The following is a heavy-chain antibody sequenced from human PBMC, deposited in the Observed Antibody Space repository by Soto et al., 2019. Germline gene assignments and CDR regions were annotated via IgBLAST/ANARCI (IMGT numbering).Heavy chain of an antibody. CDR1: GYTFTSYG. J-gene: IGHJ4*02. Sequence: GASVKVSCKASGYTFTSYGISWVRQAPGQGLEWMGWISAYNGNTNYAQKLQGRVTMTTDTSTSTAYMELRSLRSDDTAVYYCARLPIGYSSGCYVYWGQGTLVTVSS. V-gene: IGHV1-18*04. CDR2: ISAYNGNT. CDR3: ARLPIGYSSGCYVY. D-gene: IGHD6-19*01.